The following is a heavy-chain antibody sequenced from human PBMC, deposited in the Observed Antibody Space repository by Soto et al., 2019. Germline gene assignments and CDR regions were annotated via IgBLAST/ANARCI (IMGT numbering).Heavy chain of an antibody. J-gene: IGHJ6*02. CDR3: ARGRGYSGDDHYYYFDMDV. CDR1: GGTFNNYP. D-gene: IGHD5-12*01. V-gene: IGHV1-69*13. CDR2: SIPIFGTA. Sequence: ASVKVSCKASGGTFNNYPNTWVRQAPGEGLEWMGGSIPIFGTANYAQKFQGRVTISVDESTSTAYMELSSLRSEDTAVYYCARGRGYSGDDHYYYFDMDVWGQGTTVTVSS.